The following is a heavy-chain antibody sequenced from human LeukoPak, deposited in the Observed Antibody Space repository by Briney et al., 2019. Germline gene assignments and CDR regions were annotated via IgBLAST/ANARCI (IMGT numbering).Heavy chain of an antibody. Sequence: GGSLRLSCAASGFTFDDYTMHWVRQAPGKGLEWVSLISWDGGSTYSADSVKGRFTISRDNSKNSLYLQMNSLRTEDTDLYYCAKQGFAGHFDYWGQGTLVTVSS. CDR3: AKQGFAGHFDY. CDR1: GFTFDDYT. D-gene: IGHD3-10*01. V-gene: IGHV3-43*01. CDR2: ISWDGGST. J-gene: IGHJ4*02.